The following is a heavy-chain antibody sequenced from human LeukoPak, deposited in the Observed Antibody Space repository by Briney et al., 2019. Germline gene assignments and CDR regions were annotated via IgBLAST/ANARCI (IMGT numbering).Heavy chain of an antibody. Sequence: ASVKVSFKASGYTFTGYYIHWVRQAPGHGLEWMGRLNPDNFDTNYAQRFQGRVTMTRDTSIRTVYMELSSLRSDDTAIYYCARDRGGSYVDYWGQGTLVTVSS. J-gene: IGHJ4*02. D-gene: IGHD1-26*01. CDR2: LNPDNFDT. V-gene: IGHV1-2*06. CDR1: GYTFTGYY. CDR3: ARDRGGSYVDY.